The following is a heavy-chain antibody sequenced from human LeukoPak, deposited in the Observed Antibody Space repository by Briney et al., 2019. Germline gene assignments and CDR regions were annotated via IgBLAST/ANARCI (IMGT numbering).Heavy chain of an antibody. CDR2: ISSNGGST. CDR1: GFTFSSYA. V-gene: IGHV3-64D*06. J-gene: IGHJ5*02. CDR3: VKGAPSYCSGGSCYRWFDP. Sequence: GGSLRLSCSASGFTFSSYAMHWVRQDPGKGLEYVSAISSNGGSTYYADSVKGRFTISRDNSKNTLYLQMSSLRAEDTAVYYCVKGAPSYCSGGSCYRWFDPWGQGTLVTVSS. D-gene: IGHD2-15*01.